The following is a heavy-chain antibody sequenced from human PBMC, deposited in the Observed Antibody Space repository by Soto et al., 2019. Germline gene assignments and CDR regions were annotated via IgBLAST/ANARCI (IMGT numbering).Heavy chain of an antibody. CDR1: GFTFSDKY. J-gene: IGHJ4*02. CDR2: IRNKANSYTT. Sequence: EVQLVESGGGLVQPGGSLRLSCAASGFTFSDKYMDWVRQAPGKGLEWVGRIRNKANSYTTEYAASVKGRFTISRDDSKTSLYLQMSSLKTEDTAVYYCATYESARGGDFDYWGQETLVTVSS. D-gene: IGHD3-22*01. CDR3: ATYESARGGDFDY. V-gene: IGHV3-72*01.